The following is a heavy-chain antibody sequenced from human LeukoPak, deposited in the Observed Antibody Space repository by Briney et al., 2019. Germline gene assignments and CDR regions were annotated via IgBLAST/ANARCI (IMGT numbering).Heavy chain of an antibody. Sequence: PGGSLRLSCATSGFTFNNYPMHWVRQAPGKGLEWVAVIGYDGRFKFHSDSVKGRLTISRDDSKNTLYLQMNSLRPEDTALYYCARDPKTGSPDYFDYWGQGTLVTVST. CDR3: ARDPKTGSPDYFDY. J-gene: IGHJ4*02. CDR2: IGYDGRFK. D-gene: IGHD3-10*01. CDR1: GFTFNNYP. V-gene: IGHV3-30*04.